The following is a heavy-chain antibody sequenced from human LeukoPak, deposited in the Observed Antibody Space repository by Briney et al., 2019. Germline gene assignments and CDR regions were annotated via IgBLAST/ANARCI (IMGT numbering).Heavy chain of an antibody. CDR3: ARDTDASRWSRVSY. J-gene: IGHJ4*02. CDR1: GFTFSDYS. Sequence: GGSLRLSCAASGFTFSDYSMNWVRQAPGKGLEWVSSISSSGNYVFYADSMKGRFTISRDSAKNSLYLQMNSLRAEDTAVYYCARDTDASRWSRVSYWGQGTLVTVSS. V-gene: IGHV3-21*01. CDR2: ISSSGNYV. D-gene: IGHD6-19*01.